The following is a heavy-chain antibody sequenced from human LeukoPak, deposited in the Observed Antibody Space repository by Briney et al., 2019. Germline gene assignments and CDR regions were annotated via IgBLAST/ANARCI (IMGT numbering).Heavy chain of an antibody. CDR3: ARGKAGTYYYYMDV. Sequence: GGSLRLSCAASGFTFSSYAMSWVRQAPGKGLEWVSAISGSGGSTYYADSVKGRFTTSRDNSKNTLYLQMNSLRAEDTAVYYCARGKAGTYYYYMDVWGKGTTVTVSS. J-gene: IGHJ6*03. D-gene: IGHD6-25*01. CDR2: ISGSGGST. CDR1: GFTFSSYA. V-gene: IGHV3-23*01.